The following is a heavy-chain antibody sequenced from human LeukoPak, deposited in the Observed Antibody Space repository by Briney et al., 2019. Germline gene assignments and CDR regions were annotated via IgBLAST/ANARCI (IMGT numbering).Heavy chain of an antibody. CDR1: GGSVSSGSYY. V-gene: IGHV4-61*01. Sequence: SETLSLTCTVSGGSVSSGSYYWSWIRQPPGKGLEWIGYIYYSGSTNYNPSLKSRVTISVDTSKNQFSLKLSSVIAADTAVYYCARDIAAAGTNWFDPWGQGTLVTVSS. J-gene: IGHJ5*02. CDR2: IYYSGST. CDR3: ARDIAAAGTNWFDP. D-gene: IGHD6-13*01.